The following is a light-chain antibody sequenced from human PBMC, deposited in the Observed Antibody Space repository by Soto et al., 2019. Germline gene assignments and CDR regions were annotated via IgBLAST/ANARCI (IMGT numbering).Light chain of an antibody. V-gene: IGKV3-20*01. CDR1: RTVSGSF. J-gene: IGKJ1*01. CDR3: QQYGGSPWT. Sequence: EIVLTRSPGTLSLSPGERATLSCRARRTVSGSFLAWYQQKRGQAPRLLLYGASSRATGIPDRFSGSGSGTDFTLITSRLEPEDFAVYYCQQYGGSPWTFGHGTKVDIK. CDR2: GAS.